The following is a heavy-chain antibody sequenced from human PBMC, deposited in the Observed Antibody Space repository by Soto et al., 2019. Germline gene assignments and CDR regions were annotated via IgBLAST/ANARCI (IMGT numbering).Heavy chain of an antibody. CDR3: ARGGDWQFDY. Sequence: QVQLQESGPGLVKPSGTLSLTCAVSGDSISSDKWWSWVRQPPGKGLEWLGEIHTSGRTNYNPSLKSRVTIVVEKSKNQVSLELSSMTAADTAVYYCARGGDWQFDYWGQGTLVTVSS. CDR1: GDSISSDKW. J-gene: IGHJ4*02. CDR2: IHTSGRT. D-gene: IGHD2-21*02. V-gene: IGHV4-4*02.